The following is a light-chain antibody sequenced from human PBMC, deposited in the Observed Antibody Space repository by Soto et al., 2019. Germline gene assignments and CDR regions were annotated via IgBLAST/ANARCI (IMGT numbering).Light chain of an antibody. CDR3: SSYTSSSPV. V-gene: IGLV2-14*01. Sequence: QSALTQPASVSGSPGQSITSSCTGTSSDVGGYNYVSLYQQHPGKAPKLMIYDVSNRPSGVSNRFSGSKSGNTASLTISGLQAEDEADYYCSSYTSSSPVFGGGTKLTVL. CDR1: SSDVGGYNY. CDR2: DVS. J-gene: IGLJ2*01.